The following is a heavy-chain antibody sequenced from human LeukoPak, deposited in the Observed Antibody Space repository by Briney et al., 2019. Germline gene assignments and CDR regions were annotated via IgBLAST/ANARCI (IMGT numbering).Heavy chain of an antibody. J-gene: IGHJ4*02. V-gene: IGHV1-18*01. CDR1: GYTFTSYG. CDR3: ARPRGYCGGDCYSDY. D-gene: IGHD2-21*01. Sequence: GASVKVSCKASGYTFTSYGISWVRQAPGQGLEWMGWTSAYNGNTNYAQKLQGRVTMTTDTSTSTAYMELRSLRSDDTAVYYCARPRGYCGGDCYSDYWGQGTLVTVSS. CDR2: TSAYNGNT.